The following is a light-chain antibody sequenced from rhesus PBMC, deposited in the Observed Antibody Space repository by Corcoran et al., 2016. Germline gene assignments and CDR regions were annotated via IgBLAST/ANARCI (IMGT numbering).Light chain of an antibody. Sequence: DIQMTQSPSSLSASVGDRVTITCRASENVNNYLHWYQQKPGKAPKLLIYAASTFQSGVPSRFSGSGSGTDYTFTIISLQPEDVATYYCRHNYSTPPTFGGRAKVEIK. CDR3: RHNYSTPPT. J-gene: IGKJ4*01. CDR2: AAS. V-gene: IGKV1-74*01. CDR1: ENVNNY.